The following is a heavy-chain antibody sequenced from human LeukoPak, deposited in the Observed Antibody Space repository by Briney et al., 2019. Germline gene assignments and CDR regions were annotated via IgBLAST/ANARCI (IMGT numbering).Heavy chain of an antibody. CDR2: IIPIFGTA. CDR3: ASTYYYVGGDAFDI. V-gene: IGHV1-69*05. CDR1: GGTFSSYA. Sequence: SVKVSCKASGGTFSSYAISWVRQAPGQGLEWMGRIIPIFGTANYAQKFQDRVTITTDESTSTAYMELSSLRSEDTAVYYCASTYYYVGGDAFDIWGQGTMVTVSS. J-gene: IGHJ3*02. D-gene: IGHD3-10*02.